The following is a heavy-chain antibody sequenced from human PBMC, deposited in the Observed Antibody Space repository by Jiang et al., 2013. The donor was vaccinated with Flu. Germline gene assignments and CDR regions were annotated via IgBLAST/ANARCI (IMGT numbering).Heavy chain of an antibody. D-gene: IGHD4-23*01. CDR1: GDSFSSYV. CDR2: IIPFFGTA. J-gene: IGHJ3*02. CDR3: AREGYGGNPEAGHDAFDI. Sequence: SGAEVKKPGSSVKLSCKTSGASGDSFSSYVISWVRQAPGQGLEWMGGIIPFFGTATYAQKFQGRVTITADKSTSTSNMELSSLTFDDTAVYYCAREGYGGNPEAGHDAFDIWGQGTMVTVSS. V-gene: IGHV1-69*06.